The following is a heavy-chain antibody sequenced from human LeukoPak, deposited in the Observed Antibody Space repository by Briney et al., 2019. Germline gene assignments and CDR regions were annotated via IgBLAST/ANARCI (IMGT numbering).Heavy chain of an antibody. J-gene: IGHJ5*02. CDR1: GFTVSSNY. CDR2: IYSCGST. CDR3: AKANNYGGNSVWFDP. Sequence: GGSLRLSCAASGFTVSSNYMSWIRQAPGKGLEWVSVIYSCGSTYYADSVKGRFTISRDNSKNTLYLQMNSLRAEDTAVYYCAKANNYGGNSVWFDPWGQGTPVSVSS. V-gene: IGHV3-53*01. D-gene: IGHD4-23*01.